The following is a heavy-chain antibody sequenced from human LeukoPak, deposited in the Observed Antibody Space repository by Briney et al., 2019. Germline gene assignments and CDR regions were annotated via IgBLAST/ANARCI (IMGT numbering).Heavy chain of an antibody. CDR2: ISYDGSNK. Sequence: SGGSLRLSCAASGFTFSSYAMHWVRQAPGKGLEWVAVISYDGSNKYYADSVKGRFTISRDNSKNTLYLQMNSLRAEDTAVYYCARGGIAVAGSTRGQFDYGGQGTLVTVSS. CDR3: ARGGIAVAGSTRGQFDY. CDR1: GFTFSSYA. V-gene: IGHV3-30-3*01. D-gene: IGHD6-19*01. J-gene: IGHJ4*02.